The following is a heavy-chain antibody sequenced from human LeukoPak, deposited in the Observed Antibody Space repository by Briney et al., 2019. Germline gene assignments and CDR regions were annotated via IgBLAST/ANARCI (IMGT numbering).Heavy chain of an antibody. Sequence: GSSVKVSCKASGGTFSSYAISWVRQAPGQGLEWMGGIIPIFGTANYAQKFQGRVTITADESTSTAYMELSSLRSEDTAVYYCARAPRGSYSENAFDIWGQGTMVTVSS. V-gene: IGHV1-69*01. CDR1: GGTFSSYA. CDR2: IIPIFGTA. J-gene: IGHJ3*02. CDR3: ARAPRGSYSENAFDI. D-gene: IGHD1-26*01.